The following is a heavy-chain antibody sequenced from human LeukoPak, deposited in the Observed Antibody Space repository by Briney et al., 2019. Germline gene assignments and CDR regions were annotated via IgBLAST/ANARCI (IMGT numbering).Heavy chain of an antibody. V-gene: IGHV3-66*01. CDR1: GFTVSSNY. CDR2: IYSGGST. D-gene: IGHD4-17*01. Sequence: GGSLRLSCAASGFTVSSNYMSWVRQAPGKGLEWVSVIYSGGSTYYADSVKGRFTIPRDNSKNTLYLQMNSLRAEDTAVYYCARGDYGDYVDNWFDPWGQGTLVTVSS. CDR3: ARGDYGDYVDNWFDP. J-gene: IGHJ5*02.